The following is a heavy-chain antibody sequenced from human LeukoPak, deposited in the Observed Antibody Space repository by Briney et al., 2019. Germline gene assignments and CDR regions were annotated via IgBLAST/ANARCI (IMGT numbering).Heavy chain of an antibody. Sequence: PSETLSLTCAVYGGSFSGYYWSWIRQPPGKGLEWIGEINHSGSTNYNPSLKSRVTISVDTSKNQFSLKLSSVTAADTAVYYCASHRGSANAARDFDYWGQGTLVTVSS. D-gene: IGHD6-6*01. CDR1: GGSFSGYY. J-gene: IGHJ4*02. CDR3: ASHRGSANAARDFDY. CDR2: INHSGST. V-gene: IGHV4-34*01.